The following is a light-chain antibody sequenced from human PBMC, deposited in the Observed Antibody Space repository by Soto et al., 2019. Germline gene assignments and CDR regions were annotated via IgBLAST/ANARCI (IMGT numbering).Light chain of an antibody. CDR1: SSDVGSYNY. V-gene: IGLV2-14*01. J-gene: IGLJ1*01. CDR3: SSYTSSTSYL. Sequence: QSSLTQPASVSGSPGQSITISCTGPSSDVGSYNYVSWYLQHPGRAPKLMIYEVSNRPSGVSNRFSASMSGNTASLTVSGLRAEDEADYYCSSYTSSTSYLFGTGTKVTVL. CDR2: EVS.